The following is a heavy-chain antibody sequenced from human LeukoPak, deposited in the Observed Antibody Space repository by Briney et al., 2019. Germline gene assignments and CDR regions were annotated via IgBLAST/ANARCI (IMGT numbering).Heavy chain of an antibody. J-gene: IGHJ4*02. D-gene: IGHD5-18*01. CDR1: GHAFTSYY. Sequence: ASVKVSCKASGHAFTSYYIHWVRQAPGQGLEWMGVINPSSGGTSYAQKFQGRVTMTRDTSTATVYMALSSLRSGEMAVEYCARPGYSYGRDYWGEGTLVTVSS. V-gene: IGHV1-46*01. CDR3: ARPGYSYGRDY. CDR2: INPSSGGT.